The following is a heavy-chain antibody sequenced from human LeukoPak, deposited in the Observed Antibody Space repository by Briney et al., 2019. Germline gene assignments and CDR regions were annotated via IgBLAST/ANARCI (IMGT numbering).Heavy chain of an antibody. D-gene: IGHD2-21*02. J-gene: IGHJ4*02. V-gene: IGHV3-73*01. Sequence: GGSLRLSCAASGFSFSGSAMHWVRQASGKGLEWVGHIRDKAYNYATAYAASVKGRFTISRDDSKNTAYLQMNSLKTEDTAVYCCSRHEALPGDYWGQGTLVTVSS. CDR3: SRHEALPGDY. CDR1: GFSFSGSA. CDR2: IRDKAYNYAT.